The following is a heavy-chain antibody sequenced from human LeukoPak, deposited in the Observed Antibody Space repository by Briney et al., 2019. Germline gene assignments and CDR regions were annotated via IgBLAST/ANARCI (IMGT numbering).Heavy chain of an antibody. CDR1: GFTFSSYA. D-gene: IGHD6-19*01. J-gene: IGHJ6*02. CDR3: AKLLEPDASGWYYYYYGMDV. CDR2: ISGSGGST. Sequence: PGGSLRLSCAASGFTFSSYAMSWVRQAPGKGLEWVSAISGSGGSTYYADSVKGRFTISRDNSKNTLYLQMNSLRAEDTAVYYCAKLLEPDASGWYYYYYGMDVWGQGTTVTVSS. V-gene: IGHV3-23*01.